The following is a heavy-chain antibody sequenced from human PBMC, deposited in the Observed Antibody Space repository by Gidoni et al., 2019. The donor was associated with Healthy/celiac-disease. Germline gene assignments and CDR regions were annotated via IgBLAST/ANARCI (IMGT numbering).Heavy chain of an antibody. CDR1: GFPFSIYA. D-gene: IGHD3-10*01. V-gene: IGHV3-23*01. CDR2: IRGSGGST. J-gene: IGHJ4*02. Sequence: EVQLLSSGGGLLQPGGSLSPSCPASGFPFSIYAISWVRQAPGKGLEWVSAIRGSGGSTYYADSGKGRFTISRDNSKNTLYLQMNSLRAEDTAVYYCAKYRRITMVQGVPAGLVFDYWGQGTLVTVSX. CDR3: AKYRRITMVQGVPAGLVFDY.